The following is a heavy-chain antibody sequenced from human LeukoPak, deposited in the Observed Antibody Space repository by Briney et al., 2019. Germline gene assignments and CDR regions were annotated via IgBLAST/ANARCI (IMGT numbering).Heavy chain of an antibody. CDR2: INHSGST. CDR1: GGSFSGYY. CDR3: ARGAQTYYDKAPVDY. J-gene: IGHJ4*02. Sequence: SETLSLTCAVYGGSFSGYYWSWIRQPPGKGLEWVGEINHSGSTNYNPSLKSRVTISVDTSKSQFSLKLNPMTAADTAVYYCARGAQTYYDKAPVDYWGQGTLVTVSS. V-gene: IGHV4-34*01. D-gene: IGHD3-22*01.